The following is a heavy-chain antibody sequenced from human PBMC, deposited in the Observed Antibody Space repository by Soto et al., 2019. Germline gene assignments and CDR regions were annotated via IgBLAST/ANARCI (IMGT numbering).Heavy chain of an antibody. D-gene: IGHD3-10*01. CDR3: ARAWELLYYFDY. J-gene: IGHJ4*02. V-gene: IGHV3-23*01. CDR2: ISGGGGST. Sequence: PGGSLRLSCAASGITFSNYAMSWVRQAPGKGLEWVSVISGGGGSTYYADSVQGRFTISRANSKNTLYLQMNSLRPEDTAVYYCARAWELLYYFDYWGQGTLVTVSS. CDR1: GITFSNYA.